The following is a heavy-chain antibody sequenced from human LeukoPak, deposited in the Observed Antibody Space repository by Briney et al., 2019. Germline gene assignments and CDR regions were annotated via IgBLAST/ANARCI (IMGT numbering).Heavy chain of an antibody. J-gene: IGHJ4*02. Sequence: GGSLRLSCAASGFTFSDFYMSWIRQAPGKGLESVSYISGSSSNTNYADSVKGRFTISRDNAKNSLYLQMNSLRPKDTAVYYCTRHPAEGDYWGQGTLVTVSS. CDR1: GFTFSDFY. V-gene: IGHV3-11*03. CDR2: ISGSSSNT. D-gene: IGHD2-15*01. CDR3: TRHPAEGDY.